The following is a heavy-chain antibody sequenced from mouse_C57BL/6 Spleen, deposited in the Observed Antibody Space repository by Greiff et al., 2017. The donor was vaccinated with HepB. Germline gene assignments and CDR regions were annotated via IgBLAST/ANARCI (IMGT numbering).Heavy chain of an antibody. CDR2: IDPSDSYT. CDR1: GYTFTSYW. V-gene: IGHV1-69*01. J-gene: IGHJ3*01. Sequence: VQLQQPGAELVMPGASVKLSCKASGYTFTSYWMHWVKQRPGQGLEWIGEIDPSDSYTNYNQKVKGKSTLTVDKSSRTAYMQLSSLTSEDSAVYCCARWGTVVAPFAYWGQGTLVTVSA. CDR3: ARWGTVVAPFAY. D-gene: IGHD1-1*01.